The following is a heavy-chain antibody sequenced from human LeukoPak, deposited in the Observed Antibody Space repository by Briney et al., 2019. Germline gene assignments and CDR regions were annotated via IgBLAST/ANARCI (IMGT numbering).Heavy chain of an antibody. CDR1: GFAFDDYG. Sequence: GGSLRLSCAASGFAFDDYGMSWVSQAPGKGLEWVSGINWNGGSTGYADSVKGRFTISRDNAKNSLYLQMNSLRAEDTALYYCARESSSGWYGEYYFDYWGQGTLVAVSS. J-gene: IGHJ4*02. D-gene: IGHD6-19*01. V-gene: IGHV3-20*04. CDR3: ARESSSGWYGEYYFDY. CDR2: INWNGGST.